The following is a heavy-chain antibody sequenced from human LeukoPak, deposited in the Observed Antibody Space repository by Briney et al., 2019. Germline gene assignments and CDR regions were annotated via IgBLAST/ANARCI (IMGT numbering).Heavy chain of an antibody. CDR3: ARELELDY. D-gene: IGHD1-1*01. V-gene: IGHV3-21*01. CDR1: GFTFSSYS. Sequence: PGGSLRLSCAASGFTFSSYSMHWVRQAPGKGLEWVSSISSSSSYISYADSVKGRFTISRDNTKNSLYLQMDSLRGEDTAVYYCARELELDYWGQGTLVTVSS. J-gene: IGHJ4*02. CDR2: ISSSSSYI.